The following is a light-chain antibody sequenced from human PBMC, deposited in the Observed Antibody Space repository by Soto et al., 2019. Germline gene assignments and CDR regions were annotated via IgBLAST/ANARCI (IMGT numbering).Light chain of an antibody. V-gene: IGKV3-20*01. CDR1: QTVTRNY. Sequence: ESVLTQSPGTLSLSPVERATLSCRASQTVTRNYLAWHQQKPGQTPRLLVYGASSRATGIPDKFTGSGSGTDFTLTISRLEPEDFAVYYCQQYGSSPPITFGQGTRLEI. CDR2: GAS. CDR3: QQYGSSPPIT. J-gene: IGKJ5*01.